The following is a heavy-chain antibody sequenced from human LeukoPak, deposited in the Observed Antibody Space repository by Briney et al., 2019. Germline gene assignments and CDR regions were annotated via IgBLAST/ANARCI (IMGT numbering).Heavy chain of an antibody. J-gene: IGHJ3*02. CDR2: IYTSGST. CDR3: ARVGYYGSGSTDAFDI. CDR1: GGSISSGDYY. V-gene: IGHV4-61*02. D-gene: IGHD3-10*01. Sequence: SETLSLTCTVSGGSISSGDYYWSWIRQPAGKGLEWIGRIYTSGSTNYNPSLKSRVTMSVDTSKNQFSLKLSSVTAADTAVYYCARVGYYGSGSTDAFDIWGQGTMVTVSS.